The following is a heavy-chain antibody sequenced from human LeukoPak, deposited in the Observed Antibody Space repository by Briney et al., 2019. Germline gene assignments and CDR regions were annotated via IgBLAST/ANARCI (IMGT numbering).Heavy chain of an antibody. CDR1: GYTFTSYG. J-gene: IGHJ4*02. Sequence: ASVKVSCKASGYTFTSYGISWVRQAPGQGLEWMGWISAYNGNTNYAQKLQGRVTMTTDTSTSTAHMELRSLRSDDTAVYYCARDAHFVTGIAVAGTSDYRGQGTLVTVSS. CDR2: ISAYNGNT. D-gene: IGHD6-19*01. CDR3: ARDAHFVTGIAVAGTSDY. V-gene: IGHV1-18*01.